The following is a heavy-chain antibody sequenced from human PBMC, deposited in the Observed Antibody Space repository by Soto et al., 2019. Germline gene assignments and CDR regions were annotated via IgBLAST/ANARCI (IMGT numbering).Heavy chain of an antibody. D-gene: IGHD6-25*01. J-gene: IGHJ6*02. Sequence: QVQLQESGPGLVKPSQTLSLTCTVSGGSISSGGYYWGWIRQPQGKGLEWIGYVYYSGSTYYNPSLKSRVTITVDTSKNQFSLKLSSVTAADTAVYYCARDGQGQRLDGMDVWGQGTTVTVSS. CDR3: ARDGQGQRLDGMDV. V-gene: IGHV4-30-4*01. CDR2: VYYSGST. CDR1: GGSISSGGYY.